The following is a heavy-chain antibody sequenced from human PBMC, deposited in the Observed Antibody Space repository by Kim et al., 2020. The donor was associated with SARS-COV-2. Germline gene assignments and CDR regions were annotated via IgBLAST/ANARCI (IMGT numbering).Heavy chain of an antibody. CDR2: IYYSGST. D-gene: IGHD6-13*01. J-gene: IGHJ5*02. V-gene: IGHV4-39*01. CDR1: GFSISSNSYY. CDR3: ASRTGSSPSAFPFDP. Sequence: SETLSLTCTVSGFSISSNSYYWGWIRQPPGKGLEWIGTIYYSGSTYYNPSLKSRVTISVDTSKNQFSLELTSVTAADTAVYYCASRTGSSPSAFPFDPWGQGTLVTVSS.